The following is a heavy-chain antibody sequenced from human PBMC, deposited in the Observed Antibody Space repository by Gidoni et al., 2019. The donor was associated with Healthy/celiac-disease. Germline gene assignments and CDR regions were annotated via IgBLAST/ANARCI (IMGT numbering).Heavy chain of an antibody. V-gene: IGHV3-49*03. CDR2: IRSKAYGGTT. CDR3: TRGRGTDIVVVPAAIV. J-gene: IGHJ3*01. CDR1: GFTFGDYA. D-gene: IGHD2-2*01. Sequence: EVQLVASGGGLVQPGRSLRLSCTASGFTFGDYAMSWFRQAPGKGLEWVGFIRSKAYGGTTEYAASVKGRFTTSRDDSKSIAYLQMNSLKTEDTAVYYCTRGRGTDIVVVPAAIVWGQGTMVTVSS.